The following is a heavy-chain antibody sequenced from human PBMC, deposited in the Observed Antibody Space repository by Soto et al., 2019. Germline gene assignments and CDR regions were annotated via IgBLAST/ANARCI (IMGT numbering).Heavy chain of an antibody. Sequence: GGSLRLSCAASGFTFSDYYMSWIRQAPGKGLEWVSYISSSGSTIYYADSVKGRFTISRDNAKNSLYLQMNSLRAEDTAVYYCARVRSDDDFWSGYFYYMDVWGKGTTVTVSS. CDR1: GFTFSDYY. CDR3: ARVRSDDDFWSGYFYYMDV. J-gene: IGHJ6*03. V-gene: IGHV3-11*01. CDR2: ISSSGSTI. D-gene: IGHD3-3*01.